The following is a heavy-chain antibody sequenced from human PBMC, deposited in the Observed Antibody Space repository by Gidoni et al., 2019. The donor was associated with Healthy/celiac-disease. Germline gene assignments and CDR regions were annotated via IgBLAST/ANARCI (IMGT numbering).Heavy chain of an antibody. Sequence: QVQLVESGGGVVQPGRSLRLSWAASGFTFSSYAMDWVRQAPGKGLEWVAVISYDGSNKYYADSVKGRFTISRDNSKNTLYLQMNSLRAEDTAVYYCARDQAAVAGTGGFDYWGQGTLVTVSS. CDR3: ARDQAAVAGTGGFDY. CDR2: ISYDGSNK. D-gene: IGHD6-19*01. CDR1: GFTFSSYA. J-gene: IGHJ4*02. V-gene: IGHV3-30*01.